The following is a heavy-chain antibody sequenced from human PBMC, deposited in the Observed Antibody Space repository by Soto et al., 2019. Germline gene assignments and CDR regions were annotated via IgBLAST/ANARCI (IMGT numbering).Heavy chain of an antibody. CDR1: GFTFSSYW. CDR2: IKQDGSEK. J-gene: IGHJ6*03. Sequence: GGSLRLSCAASGFTFSSYWMSWVRQAPGKGLEWVANIKQDGSEKYYVDSVKGRFTISRDNAKNSLYLQMNSLRAEDTAVYYCARDIVDTFSHYYYYMDVWGKGTTVTVSS. D-gene: IGHD5-18*01. V-gene: IGHV3-7*01. CDR3: ARDIVDTFSHYYYYMDV.